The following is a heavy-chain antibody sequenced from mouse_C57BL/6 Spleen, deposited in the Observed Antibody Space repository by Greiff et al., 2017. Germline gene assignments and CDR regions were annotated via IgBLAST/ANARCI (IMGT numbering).Heavy chain of an antibody. V-gene: IGHV1-53*01. CDR3: AITTVVYWYFDV. CDR2: INPSNGGT. J-gene: IGHJ1*03. Sequence: QVQLKQPGTELVKPGASVKLSCKASGYTFTSYWMHWVKQRPGQGLEWIGNINPSNGGTNYNEKFKSKATLTVDKSSSTAYMQLSSLTSEDSAVYYCAITTVVYWYFDVWGTGTTVTVSS. CDR1: GYTFTSYW. D-gene: IGHD1-1*01.